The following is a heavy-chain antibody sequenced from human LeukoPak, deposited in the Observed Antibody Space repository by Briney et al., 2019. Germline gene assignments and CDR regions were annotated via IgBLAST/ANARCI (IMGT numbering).Heavy chain of an antibody. D-gene: IGHD1-26*01. CDR3: ARGIAGIGIGWFDP. V-gene: IGHV4-4*07. Sequence: SETLSLTCRVSGGLISTYFWNWIRQPAGKGLEWIGRIYTSGSTNYNPSLKSRVTMSVDTSKNQFSLKLSSVTAADTAVYYCARGIAGIGIGWFDPWGQGTLVTVSS. CDR2: IYTSGST. J-gene: IGHJ5*02. CDR1: GGLISTYF.